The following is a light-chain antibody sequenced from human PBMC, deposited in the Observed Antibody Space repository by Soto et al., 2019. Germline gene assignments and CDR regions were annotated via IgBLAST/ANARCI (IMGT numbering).Light chain of an antibody. CDR2: LNSDGSH. CDR1: SGHSSYA. Sequence: QLVLTQSPHASASLGASVRLTCTLSSGHSSYAIAWHQQQPEKGPRYLMKLNSDGSHNKGDGIPDRFSGSSSGAERYLTISSLQSEDEADYYCRTWGTGIHVFGGGTKLTVL. V-gene: IGLV4-69*01. CDR3: RTWGTGIHV. J-gene: IGLJ2*01.